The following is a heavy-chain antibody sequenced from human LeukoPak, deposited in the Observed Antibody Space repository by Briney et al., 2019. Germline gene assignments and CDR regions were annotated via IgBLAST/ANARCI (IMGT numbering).Heavy chain of an antibody. D-gene: IGHD5-18*01. CDR2: IHSSGST. V-gene: IGHV4-59*01. CDR1: GGSISSDY. Sequence: SETLSLTCTVSGGSISSDYWSWIRQPPGKGLEWIGYIHSSGSTNYNPSLKSRVTISVDTSKNQFSLKLRSVTAADTAMYYCARGGYSYGDLDYWGQGTLVTVSS. J-gene: IGHJ4*02. CDR3: ARGGYSYGDLDY.